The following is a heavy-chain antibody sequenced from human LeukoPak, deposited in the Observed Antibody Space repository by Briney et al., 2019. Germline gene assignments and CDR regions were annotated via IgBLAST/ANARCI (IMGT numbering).Heavy chain of an antibody. D-gene: IGHD4-23*01. J-gene: IGHJ4*02. Sequence: GGSLRLSCAASGFTFSSYAMSWVRQAPGKGLEWVSAISGSGGSTYYADSVKGRFTISRDNFKNTLYLQMNSLRAEDTAVYYCAKDLDYGGNSFDYWGQGTLVTVSS. CDR2: ISGSGGST. V-gene: IGHV3-23*01. CDR1: GFTFSSYA. CDR3: AKDLDYGGNSFDY.